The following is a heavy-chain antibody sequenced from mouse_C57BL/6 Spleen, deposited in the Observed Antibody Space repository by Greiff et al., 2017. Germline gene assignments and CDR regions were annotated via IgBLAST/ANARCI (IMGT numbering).Heavy chain of an antibody. D-gene: IGHD1-1*01. CDR1: GYAFSSSW. Sequence: VQLQQSGPELVKPGASVTISCKASGYAFSSSWMNWVKQRPGKGLEWIGRIYPGDGDTNYNGKFKGKATLTTDKSSSTAYMQLSSLTSEDSAVYFCARRPYYYGSSPYAMDYWGQGTSVTGSS. CDR2: IYPGDGDT. J-gene: IGHJ4*01. V-gene: IGHV1-82*01. CDR3: ARRPYYYGSSPYAMDY.